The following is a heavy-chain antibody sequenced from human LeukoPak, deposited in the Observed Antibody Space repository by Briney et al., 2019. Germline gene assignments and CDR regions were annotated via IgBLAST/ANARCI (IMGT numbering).Heavy chain of an antibody. J-gene: IGHJ3*02. D-gene: IGHD1-26*01. Sequence: PSGTLSLTCAVSGGYISSDNWWSWVRQPPGKGLEWIGEIYHSGSTNYNPSLKSRVTISVDTSKNQFSLKLGSVTAADTAVYYCATGNGGSYGRDAFDIWGQGTMVIVSS. CDR1: GGYISSDNW. V-gene: IGHV4-4*02. CDR3: ATGNGGSYGRDAFDI. CDR2: IYHSGST.